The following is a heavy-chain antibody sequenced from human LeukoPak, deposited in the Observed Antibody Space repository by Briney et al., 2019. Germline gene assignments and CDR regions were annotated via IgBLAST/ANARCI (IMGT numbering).Heavy chain of an antibody. CDR2: ISGSGGST. Sequence: GGSLRLSCAAPGFTFSSYAMSWVRQAPGKGLEWVSAISGSGGSTYYADSVKGRFTISRDNSKNTLYLHMNSLKTDDTAMYYCTAGILYYAMGVWGQGTTVTVSS. CDR3: TAGILYYAMGV. V-gene: IGHV3-23*01. D-gene: IGHD1-14*01. J-gene: IGHJ6*02. CDR1: GFTFSSYA.